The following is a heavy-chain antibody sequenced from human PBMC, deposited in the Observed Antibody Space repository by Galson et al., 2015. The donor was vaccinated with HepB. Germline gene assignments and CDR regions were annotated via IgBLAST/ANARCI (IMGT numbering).Heavy chain of an antibody. V-gene: IGHV3-48*02. D-gene: IGHD6-25*01. J-gene: IGHJ4*02. CDR3: ARGVHSGAYLIDY. CDR1: GFTFSSYS. CDR2: IDGSSGTI. Sequence: SLRLSCAASGFTFSSYSLNWVRQAPGKGLEWVSFIDGSSGTINYADSVMGRFTISRDSAKNSLYLQMNSLRDEDTAVYYCARGVHSGAYLIDYWGQGTLVTVSS.